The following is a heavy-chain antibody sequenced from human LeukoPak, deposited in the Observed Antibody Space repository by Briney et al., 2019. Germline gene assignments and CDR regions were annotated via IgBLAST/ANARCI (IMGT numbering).Heavy chain of an antibody. CDR1: GYTFSSYG. Sequence: ASVKVSCKASGYTFSSYGISWVRQAPGQGLEWMGWISAYNGNTNYAQKLQGRDTMTTDTSTSTAYMELRRLRSDDAAVYYCARAAYYDYVWGSYRYASPLDYWGQGTLVTVSS. CDR2: ISAYNGNT. D-gene: IGHD3-16*02. V-gene: IGHV1-18*01. CDR3: ARAAYYDYVWGSYRYASPLDY. J-gene: IGHJ4*02.